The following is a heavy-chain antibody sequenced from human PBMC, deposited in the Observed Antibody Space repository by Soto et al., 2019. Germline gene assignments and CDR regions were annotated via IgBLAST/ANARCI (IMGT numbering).Heavy chain of an antibody. CDR3: AKDPYCSGISCYAGNFYY. CDR1: GFTFSSYA. CDR2: ISDSGGTT. Sequence: GGSLRLSCAASGFTFSSYAMSWVRQAPGKGLEWVSYISDSGGTTYYADSVKGRFTISRDNSKNTLYLQMNSLRAEDTAVYYCAKDPYCSGISCYAGNFYYWGQGALVTVSS. D-gene: IGHD2-2*01. J-gene: IGHJ4*02. V-gene: IGHV3-23*01.